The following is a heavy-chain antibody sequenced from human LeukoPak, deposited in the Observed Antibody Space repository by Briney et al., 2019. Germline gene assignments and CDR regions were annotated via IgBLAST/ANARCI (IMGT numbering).Heavy chain of an antibody. D-gene: IGHD6-13*01. CDR3: ASGGMSSSWYVEY. V-gene: IGHV3-30-3*01. J-gene: IGHJ4*02. CDR1: GFTFSSYA. Sequence: GRSLRLSCAASGFTFSSYAMHWVRQAPGKGLEWVAVISYDGSNKYYADSVKGRFTISRDNSKNTLYLQIDSLRPEDTAVYYCASGGMSSSWYVEYWGQGTLVTVSS. CDR2: ISYDGSNK.